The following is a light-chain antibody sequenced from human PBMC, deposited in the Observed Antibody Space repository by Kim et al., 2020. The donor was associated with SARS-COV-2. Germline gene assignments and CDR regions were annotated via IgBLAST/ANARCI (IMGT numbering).Light chain of an antibody. V-gene: IGLV3-1*01. Sequence: SYELTQPPSVSVSPGQTASITCSGDKLVDKYACWYQQKPGQSPVLVIYQDSKRPSGIPERFSGSNSGNTATLTISGTQAMDEADYYCQAWESSTVLGGGT. CDR2: QDS. J-gene: IGLJ2*01. CDR1: KLVDKY. CDR3: QAWESSTV.